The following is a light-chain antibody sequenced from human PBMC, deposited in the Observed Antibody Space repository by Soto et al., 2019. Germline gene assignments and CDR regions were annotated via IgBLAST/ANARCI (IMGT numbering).Light chain of an antibody. CDR2: EVS. Sequence: QSVLTQPASVSGSPGQSITISCTGTSSDVGGYNYVSWYQQHPGKAPKLIIYEVSNRPSGVSNRFSGSKSGNTASLTISGLQDEDEDDYYCNSYTSKATGVFGTGTKLTVL. J-gene: IGLJ1*01. V-gene: IGLV2-14*01. CDR1: SSDVGGYNY. CDR3: NSYTSKATGV.